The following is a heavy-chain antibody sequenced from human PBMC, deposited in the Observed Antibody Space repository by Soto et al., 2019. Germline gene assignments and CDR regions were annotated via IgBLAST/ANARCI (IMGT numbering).Heavy chain of an antibody. Sequence: EVQLVESGGGLVQPGGSLRLACAGSGLTFSNYWIHWVRQAPGQGLAWVSRISRDGSSTTYADSVKGRFTISRDFAKNTLYLQMNSLRAEGTAVYYCARDSGGYSSYFDYWGQGTLVTVSS. J-gene: IGHJ4*02. D-gene: IGHD5-12*01. CDR3: ARDSGGYSSYFDY. CDR2: ISRDGSST. V-gene: IGHV3-74*01. CDR1: GLTFSNYW.